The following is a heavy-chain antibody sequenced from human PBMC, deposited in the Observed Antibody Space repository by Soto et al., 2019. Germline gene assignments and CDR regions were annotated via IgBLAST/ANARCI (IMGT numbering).Heavy chain of an antibody. J-gene: IGHJ4*02. CDR2: ISYDGSNK. Sequence: VQLVESGGGLVQPGGSLRLSCAASGFTFSSYGIHWVRQAPGKGLEWVAVISYDGSNKYYADSVKGRFTISRDNSKNTLYLQMNSLRAEDTAVYYCAKSAAAGDFDHWGQGTLVTVSS. V-gene: IGHV3-30*18. D-gene: IGHD6-13*01. CDR1: GFTFSSYG. CDR3: AKSAAAGDFDH.